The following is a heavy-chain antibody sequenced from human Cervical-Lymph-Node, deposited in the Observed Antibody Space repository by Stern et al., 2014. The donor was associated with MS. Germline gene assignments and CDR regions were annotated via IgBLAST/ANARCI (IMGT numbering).Heavy chain of an antibody. V-gene: IGHV5-51*01. CDR1: GYTFINYW. Sequence: VQLVQSEAEVKKPGESLKISCKASGYTFINYWIGWVRQVPGKGLEWMGSIYPGDSDIRYSPSFQGQVTISSDKSINTAYLQWSSLKASDPGMYCIDGRCYAEGWFAPGGQGTLFTVSS. CDR2: IYPGDSDI. CDR3: DGRCYAEGWFAP. J-gene: IGHJ5*02. D-gene: IGHD2-8*01.